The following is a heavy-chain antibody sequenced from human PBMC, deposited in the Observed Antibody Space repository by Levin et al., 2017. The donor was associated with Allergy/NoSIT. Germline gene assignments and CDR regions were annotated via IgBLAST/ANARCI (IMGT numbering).Heavy chain of an antibody. CDR1: GFSLSTSGVG. CDR2: IYWDDDK. Sequence: KMSGPTLVKPTQTLTLTCTFSGFSLSTSGVGVGWIRQPPGKALEWLALIYWDDDKRYSPSLKSRLTITKDTSKNQVVLTMTNMDPVDTATYYCAHRTVVSSGYYYVGYFDYWGQGTLVTVSS. CDR3: AHRTVVSSGYYYVGYFDY. D-gene: IGHD3-22*01. J-gene: IGHJ4*02. V-gene: IGHV2-5*02.